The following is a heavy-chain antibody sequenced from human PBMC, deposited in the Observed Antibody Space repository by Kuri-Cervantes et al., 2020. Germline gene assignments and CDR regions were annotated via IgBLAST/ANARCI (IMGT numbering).Heavy chain of an antibody. CDR1: GFTFSSYA. CDR2: ISGSGGST. CDR3: ASILTGTKRFDY. V-gene: IGHV3-23*01. J-gene: IGHJ4*02. Sequence: GESLKISCAASGFTFSSYAMSWVRQAPGKGLEWASAISGSGGSTYYADSVKGRFTISRDNSKNTLYLQMNSLRAEDTAVYYCASILTGTKRFDYWGQGTLVTVSS. D-gene: IGHD1-7*01.